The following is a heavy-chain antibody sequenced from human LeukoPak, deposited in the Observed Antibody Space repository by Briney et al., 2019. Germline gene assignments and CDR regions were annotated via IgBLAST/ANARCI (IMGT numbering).Heavy chain of an antibody. V-gene: IGHV3-23*01. D-gene: IGHD6-13*01. J-gene: IGHJ4*02. Sequence: GGSLRLSCAASGFTFSNYAMSWVRQAPGKGLEWVSLISGSGGSTFYADSVKGRFTISRDNSKDTLFLQMNSLKTEDTAVYYCTRLIAAAGKDWGQGTLVTVSS. CDR2: ISGSGGST. CDR1: GFTFSNYA. CDR3: TRLIAAAGKD.